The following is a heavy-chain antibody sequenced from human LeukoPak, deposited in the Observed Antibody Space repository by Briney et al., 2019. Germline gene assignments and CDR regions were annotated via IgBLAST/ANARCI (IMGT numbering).Heavy chain of an antibody. CDR1: GFTFSSYA. V-gene: IGHV3-23*01. CDR3: ARKYCSTTSCLFDN. J-gene: IGHJ4*02. D-gene: IGHD2-2*01. Sequence: GGSLRLSCAASGFTFSSYAMSWVRQAPGKGLEWVSAISGSGGSTYYADSVKGRFTISRDNSKNTLYLQMNSLRAEDTAVYYCARKYCSTTSCLFDNWGQGTLVTVSS. CDR2: ISGSGGST.